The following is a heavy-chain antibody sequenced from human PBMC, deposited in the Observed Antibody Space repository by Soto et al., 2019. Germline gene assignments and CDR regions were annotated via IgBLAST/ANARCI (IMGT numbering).Heavy chain of an antibody. Sequence: PGGYLRLSCAASGFTFSSDAMSWVRQAPGKGLEWVSAISGSGGSTYYADSVKGRFTSSGDNSKNTLYLQTNSLRAEDTAVYYCAKPGYCTNGVWYGRDYYYHYYRAVWGQETSVSVSS. CDR1: GFTFSSDA. V-gene: IGHV3-23*01. D-gene: IGHD2-8*01. CDR3: AKPGYCTNGVWYGRDYYYHYYRAV. CDR2: ISGSGGST. J-gene: IGHJ6*03.